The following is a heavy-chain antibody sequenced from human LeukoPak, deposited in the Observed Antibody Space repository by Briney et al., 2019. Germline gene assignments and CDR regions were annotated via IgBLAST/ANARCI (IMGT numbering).Heavy chain of an antibody. Sequence: PGGSLRLSCAASGFTFSTYAINWVRQSPGKGLEWVAHINRDGTEKQYLDSVKGRFAISRDNARNSQYLQMNNLRAEDTAVYYCARGATSLPRVHLDSSGYKKVLDQNAFDIWGQGTMVTVSS. CDR2: INRDGTEK. CDR1: GFTFSTYA. J-gene: IGHJ3*02. CDR3: ARGATSLPRVHLDSSGYKKVLDQNAFDI. D-gene: IGHD3-22*01. V-gene: IGHV3-7*01.